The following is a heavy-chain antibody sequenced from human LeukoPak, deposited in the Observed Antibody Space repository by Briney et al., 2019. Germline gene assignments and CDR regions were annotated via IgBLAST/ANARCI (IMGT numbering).Heavy chain of an antibody. V-gene: IGHV1-58*01. CDR2: MVVGRGNR. CDR3: AADRDRSAGLDY. D-gene: IGHD6-13*01. J-gene: IGHJ4*02. Sequence: GTSVKVSCKASGFTFTSSAVQWVRQARGPGQGWIGWMVVGRGNRNYAQKFQERVTITMDMSTSTAYMELSILRSEDTAVYYCAADRDRSAGLDYWGQGTLVTVSS. CDR1: GFTFTSSA.